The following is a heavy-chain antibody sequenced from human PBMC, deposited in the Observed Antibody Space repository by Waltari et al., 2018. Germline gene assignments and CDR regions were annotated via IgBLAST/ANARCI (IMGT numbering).Heavy chain of an antibody. D-gene: IGHD6-13*01. CDR2: IYTTGTP. J-gene: IGHJ5*01. V-gene: IGHV4-4*07. CDR1: GASISHFY. Sequence: QVHLQESGPGLVKPSDTLSLTCSVSGASISHFYWSWIRLSAAHGLELVGRIYTTGTPNYSPSLTRRVTRSIDTSKNLLSLNLRSVTAADTGTYYCARMKNNRESAASWYPPSFDSWGQGIHVTVSS. CDR3: ARMKNNRESAASWYPPSFDS.